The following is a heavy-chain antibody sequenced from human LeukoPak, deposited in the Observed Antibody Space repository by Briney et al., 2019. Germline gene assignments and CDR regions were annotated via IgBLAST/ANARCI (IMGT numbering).Heavy chain of an antibody. CDR1: GGTFSSYA. V-gene: IGHV1-69*04. CDR3: ARSQDSSENAFDI. J-gene: IGHJ3*02. CDR2: IIPILGIA. Sequence: SVKVSCKASGGTFSSYAISWVRQAPGQGLEWMGRIIPILGIANYAQKFQGRVTITADKSTSTAYMELRSLRSDDTAVYYCARSQDSSENAFDIWGQGTMVTVSS. D-gene: IGHD6-25*01.